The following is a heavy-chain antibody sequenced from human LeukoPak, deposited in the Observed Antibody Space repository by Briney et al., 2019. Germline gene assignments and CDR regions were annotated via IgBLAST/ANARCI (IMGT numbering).Heavy chain of an antibody. J-gene: IGHJ4*02. Sequence: GGSLRLSCAASGFTFSSSSISWVRQAPGKGLEWVSAITDAVGSTHYADPVKGRFTISSDNSKNTVYLQMNSLRPEDMAVYYCAKEIFSGLLYIDYWGQGTLVTVSS. CDR2: ITDAVGST. CDR1: GFTFSSSS. V-gene: IGHV3-23*01. D-gene: IGHD5-12*01. CDR3: AKEIFSGLLYIDY.